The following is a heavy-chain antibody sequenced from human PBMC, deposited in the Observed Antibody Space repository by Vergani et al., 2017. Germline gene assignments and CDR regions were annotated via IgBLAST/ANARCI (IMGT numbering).Heavy chain of an antibody. CDR1: GGSISSYY. CDR3: ARSYGYDAFDV. CDR2: IYYSGSA. Sequence: VLLQEPGPGLVKPSETLSLACTVSGGSISSYYWSWIRQPPGKGLEWIGYIYYSGSAKYNPSLESRVTMSVDTSKNQFSLNLTSVTAADTAVYYCARSYGYDAFDVWGQGTKVTVSS. V-gene: IGHV4-59*01. J-gene: IGHJ3*01. D-gene: IGHD3-10*01.